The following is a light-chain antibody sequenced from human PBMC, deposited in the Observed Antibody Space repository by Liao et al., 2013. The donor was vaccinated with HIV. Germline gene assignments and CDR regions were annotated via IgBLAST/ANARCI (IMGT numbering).Light chain of an antibody. CDR1: HLGDKY. CDR2: QDS. J-gene: IGLJ1*01. V-gene: IGLV3-1*01. CDR3: QAWDSNTGV. Sequence: SYELTQPPSVSVSPGQTASITCSGDHLGDKYTCWYQQKPGQSPVLVIYQDSERPSGIPERFSGSNSGNTATLTISGTQAMDEADYYCQAWDSNTGVFGTGTKVTVL.